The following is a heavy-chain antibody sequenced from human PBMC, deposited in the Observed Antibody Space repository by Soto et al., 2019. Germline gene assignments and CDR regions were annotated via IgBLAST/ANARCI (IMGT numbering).Heavy chain of an antibody. V-gene: IGHV3-74*01. CDR2: ISSDGTST. CDR3: ARNWYFDL. Sequence: EVQLVESGGGLVQPGGSLRLSCAASGFTFSSYWMHWVRQAPGKGLVWVSRISSDGTSTNNEDSVKGRYTISRDNAKNTLYLQMSSLIAEDTAVYYCARNWYFDLWGRGTLVTVSS. CDR1: GFTFSSYW. J-gene: IGHJ2*01.